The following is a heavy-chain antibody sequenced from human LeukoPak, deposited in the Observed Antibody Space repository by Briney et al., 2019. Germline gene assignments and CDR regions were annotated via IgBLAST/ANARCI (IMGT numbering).Heavy chain of an antibody. CDR2: ISSSSSYI. J-gene: IGHJ6*03. Sequence: KTGGSLRLSCAASRFTFSSYSMNWVRQAPGKGLEWVSSISSSSSYIYYADSVKGRFTISRDNAKNSLYLQMNSLRAEDTAVYYCARGKYNDYDFGYYYYYMDVWGKGTTVTVSS. D-gene: IGHD5-12*01. CDR3: ARGKYNDYDFGYYYYYMDV. V-gene: IGHV3-21*01. CDR1: RFTFSSYS.